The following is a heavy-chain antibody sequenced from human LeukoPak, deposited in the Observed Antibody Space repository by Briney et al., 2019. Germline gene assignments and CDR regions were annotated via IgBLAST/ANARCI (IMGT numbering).Heavy chain of an antibody. Sequence: ASVKVSCKAFGYTFTSNYMHWVRQAPGQGPEWMGVISPSGGSTTYAQKFQGRVTLTRDMSTSTAYMELRSLRSDDTAVYYCARDSGRVNYYYYMDVWGKGTTVTVSS. CDR1: GYTFTSNY. V-gene: IGHV1-46*01. D-gene: IGHD3-10*01. CDR2: ISPSGGST. CDR3: ARDSGRVNYYYYMDV. J-gene: IGHJ6*03.